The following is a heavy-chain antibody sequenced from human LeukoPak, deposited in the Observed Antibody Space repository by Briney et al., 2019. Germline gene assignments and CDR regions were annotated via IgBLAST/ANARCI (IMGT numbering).Heavy chain of an antibody. Sequence: SEALSLTCTFSVDSGTNFYWNWVRQPAPTGLEWIGRIFTRGIPNYNPSLKSRVSLSVDTSKNQFALKLTSVTAANSAVYYCARGREYGDFFASWGQGTLVTVSS. CDR1: VDSGTNFY. CDR3: ARGREYGDFFAS. D-gene: IGHD4-17*01. J-gene: IGHJ4*02. CDR2: IFTRGIP. V-gene: IGHV4-4*07.